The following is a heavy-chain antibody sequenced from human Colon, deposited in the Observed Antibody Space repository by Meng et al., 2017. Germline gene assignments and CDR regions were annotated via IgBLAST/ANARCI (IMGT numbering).Heavy chain of an antibody. CDR1: GYIFNTYG. Sequence: QVHLGQSGDEVKKPGASVKVSCKTSGYIFNTYGISWARQAPGRGLEWMGWITSPNGNTNYAERLQGRVTMTTDTSTSTAYMELNNLKSDDTAMYYCARGVQTLDYWGQGTLVTVSS. J-gene: IGHJ4*02. D-gene: IGHD3-10*01. CDR2: ITSPNGNT. V-gene: IGHV1-18*01. CDR3: ARGVQTLDY.